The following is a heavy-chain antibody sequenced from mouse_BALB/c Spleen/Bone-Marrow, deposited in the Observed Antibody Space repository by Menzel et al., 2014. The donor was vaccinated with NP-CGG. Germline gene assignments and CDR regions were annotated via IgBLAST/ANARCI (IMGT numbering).Heavy chain of an antibody. V-gene: IGHV1S56*01. Sequence: QVHVKQSGPELVKPGASVRISCKASGYTFTNYYIHWVKQMPGQGLEWLGWIYPGNVNSKYNEKFKGKATLTADKSSSTAYMQLSSLTSEDSAVYFCAREADWNFDYWGQGTPLTVSS. CDR1: GYTFTNYY. D-gene: IGHD2-13*01. CDR3: AREADWNFDY. CDR2: IYPGNVNS. J-gene: IGHJ2*01.